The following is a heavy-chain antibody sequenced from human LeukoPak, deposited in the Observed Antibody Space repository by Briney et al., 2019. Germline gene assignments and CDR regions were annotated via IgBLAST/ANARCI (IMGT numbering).Heavy chain of an antibody. D-gene: IGHD1-26*01. CDR2: IYTSGST. CDR1: GGSISSYY. CDR3: ARVRSTGSYDYFDH. Sequence: PSETLSLTCTGSGGSISSYYWSWIRQPAGKGLEWIGLIYTSGSTSYNPSLKSRVTMSVDTSKNQFSLKLSSVTAADTAVYYCARVRSTGSYDYFDHWGQGTLVTVSS. V-gene: IGHV4-4*07. J-gene: IGHJ4*02.